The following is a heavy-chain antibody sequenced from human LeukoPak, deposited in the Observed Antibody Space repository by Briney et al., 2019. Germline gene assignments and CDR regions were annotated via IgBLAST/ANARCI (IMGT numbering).Heavy chain of an antibody. CDR1: GGSISSGSYY. J-gene: IGHJ4*02. V-gene: IGHV4-61*02. CDR2: IYTSGST. D-gene: IGHD3-10*01. Sequence: PSETLSLTCTVSGGSISSGSYYWSWIRQPAGKGLEWIGRIYTSGSTNYNPSLKSRVTISVDTSKNQFSLKLSSVTAADTAVYYCASAPMVRGVINWGQGTLVTVSS. CDR3: ASAPMVRGVIN.